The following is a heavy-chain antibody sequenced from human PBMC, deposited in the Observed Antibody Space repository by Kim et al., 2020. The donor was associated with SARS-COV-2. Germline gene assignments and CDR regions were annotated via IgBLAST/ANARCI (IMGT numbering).Heavy chain of an antibody. CDR1: GYTFTSYA. CDR2: INAGNGNT. CDR3: ARDQSWSGPYYYGMDV. Sequence: ASVKVSCKASGYTFTSYAMHWVRQAPGQRLEWMGWINAGNGNTKYSQKFQGRVTITRDTSASTAYMELSSLRSEDTAVYYCARDQSWSGPYYYGMDVWGQGTTVTVSS. J-gene: IGHJ6*02. V-gene: IGHV1-3*01. D-gene: IGHD3-3*01.